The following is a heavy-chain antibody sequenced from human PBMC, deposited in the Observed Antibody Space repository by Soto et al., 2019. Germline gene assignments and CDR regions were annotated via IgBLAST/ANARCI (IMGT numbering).Heavy chain of an antibody. CDR3: AKWYCSGGSCYPTFDS. CDR2: ISGSGGST. V-gene: IGHV3-23*01. J-gene: IGHJ4*02. D-gene: IGHD2-15*01. Sequence: GGSLRLSCAGSGFSLKNYAMSWVRQAPGKGLEWVSGISGSGGSTYYTDSVKGRFTMSRDNSKNTLYLQMNSLRAEDTAVYYCAKWYCSGGSCYPTFDSWGQGTLVTVSS. CDR1: GFSLKNYA.